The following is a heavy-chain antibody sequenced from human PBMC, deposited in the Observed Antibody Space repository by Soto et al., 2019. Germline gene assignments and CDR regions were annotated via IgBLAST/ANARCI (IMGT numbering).Heavy chain of an antibody. V-gene: IGHV4-39*01. CDR1: GGSISSSSYY. D-gene: IGHD3-22*01. CDR2: IFYTGGT. Sequence: PSETLSLTCTVSGGSISSSSYYWAWIRQPPGKGLEWIGSIFYTGGTYYNPSLKSRITMSADMSKNQFSLNLSSVTAADAAVYYCSTFSSGFYGMDVWGQGTTVTVSS. CDR3: STFSSGFYGMDV. J-gene: IGHJ6*02.